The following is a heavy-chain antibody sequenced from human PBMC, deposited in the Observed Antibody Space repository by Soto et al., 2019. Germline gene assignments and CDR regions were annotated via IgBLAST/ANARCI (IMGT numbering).Heavy chain of an antibody. CDR2: TYYRSKWFH. Sequence: QGQLQQSGPGLVKPSQTLSLTCAISGDSVSSDITSWNWIRQSPSRGLEWLGRTYYRSKWFHDYAASVESRITINPDTSKNQFSLELNSMTPEDTAVYYCARGKALDVWGQGTVVTVSS. J-gene: IGHJ3*01. D-gene: IGHD3-10*01. CDR1: GDSVSSDITS. CDR3: ARGKALDV. V-gene: IGHV6-1*01.